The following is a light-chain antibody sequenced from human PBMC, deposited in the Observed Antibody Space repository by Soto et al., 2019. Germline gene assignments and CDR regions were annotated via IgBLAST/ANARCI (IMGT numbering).Light chain of an antibody. CDR1: RSVSSNH. V-gene: IGKV3-20*01. J-gene: IGKJ5*01. Sequence: EILVRESPSALALSQEEGGTLSFRASRSVSSNHLAWYQQRPGQAPSLLIYGASSRATGIPDRFRGSGSGTDFSLTISRLEPEDFAVYYCLHQGALPPITFGQGTRLEI. CDR2: GAS. CDR3: LHQGALPPIT.